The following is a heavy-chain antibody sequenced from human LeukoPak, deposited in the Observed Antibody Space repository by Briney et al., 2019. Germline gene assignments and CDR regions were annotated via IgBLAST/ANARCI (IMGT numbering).Heavy chain of an antibody. CDR1: GGSFSGYY. J-gene: IGHJ6*04. CDR3: ARIVVPATPYSYGPNWGYYYYGMDV. CDR2: INHSGST. D-gene: IGHD2-2*01. V-gene: IGHV4-34*01. Sequence: SETLSLTCAVYGGSFSGYYWSWIRQPPGKGLGWIGEINHSGSTNYNPSLKSRVTISVDTSKNQFSLKLSSVTAADTAVYYCARIVVPATPYSYGPNWGYYYYGMDVWGKGTTVTVSS.